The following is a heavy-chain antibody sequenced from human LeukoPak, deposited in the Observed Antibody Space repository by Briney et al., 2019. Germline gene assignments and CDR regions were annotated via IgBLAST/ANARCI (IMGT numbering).Heavy chain of an antibody. Sequence: ASVKVSCKASGYTFTSYDINWVRQATGQGLEWMGWMNPNSGNTGYAQKFQGRVTITRNTSISTAYMELSSLRSEDTAVYYCARVPTTGVTYYMDVWGKGTTVTVSS. J-gene: IGHJ6*03. D-gene: IGHD1-1*01. CDR3: ARVPTTGVTYYMDV. V-gene: IGHV1-8*03. CDR1: GYTFTSYD. CDR2: MNPNSGNT.